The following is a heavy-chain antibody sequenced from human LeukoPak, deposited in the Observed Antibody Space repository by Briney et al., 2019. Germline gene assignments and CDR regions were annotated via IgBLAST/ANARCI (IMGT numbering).Heavy chain of an antibody. V-gene: IGHV1-18*01. J-gene: IGHJ4*02. D-gene: IGHD3-22*01. CDR3: ARDHPSPYDSSGYYWFDY. Sequence: SVKVSFKASGYTFTRYGISWVRQAPGQGLEWMGWISAYNGNTNYAQKLQGRVTMTTDTSTSTAYMELRSLRSDDTAVYYCARDHPSPYDSSGYYWFDYWGQGTLVTVSS. CDR1: GYTFTRYG. CDR2: ISAYNGNT.